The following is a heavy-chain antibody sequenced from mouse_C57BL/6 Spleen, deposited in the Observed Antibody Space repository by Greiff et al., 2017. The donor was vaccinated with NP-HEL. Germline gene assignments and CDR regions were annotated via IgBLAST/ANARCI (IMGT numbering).Heavy chain of an antibody. J-gene: IGHJ4*01. CDR3: ARYKGYAMDY. CDR1: GFTFTDYY. V-gene: IGHV7-3*01. CDR2: IRNKANGYTT. Sequence: EVQLQESGGGLVQPGGSLSLSCAASGFTFTDYYMSWVRQPPGKALEWLGFIRNKANGYTTEYSASVKGRFTISRDNSQSILYLQMNALRAEDSATYYCARYKGYAMDYWGQGTSVTVSS.